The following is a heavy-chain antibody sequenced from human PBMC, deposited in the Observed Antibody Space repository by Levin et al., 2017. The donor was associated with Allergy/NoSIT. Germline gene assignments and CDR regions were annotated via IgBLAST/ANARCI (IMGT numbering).Heavy chain of an antibody. V-gene: IGHV5-51*01. J-gene: IGHJ2*01. D-gene: IGHD2-2*01. CDR2: IYPGDSDT. CDR1: GYSFTSYW. Sequence: GESLKISCKGSGYSFTSYWIGWVRQMPGKGLEWMGIIYPGDSDTRYSPSFQGQVTISADKSISTAYLQWSSLKASDTAMYYCARHCSSTSCYEKYFDLWGRGTLVTVSS. CDR3: ARHCSSTSCYEKYFDL.